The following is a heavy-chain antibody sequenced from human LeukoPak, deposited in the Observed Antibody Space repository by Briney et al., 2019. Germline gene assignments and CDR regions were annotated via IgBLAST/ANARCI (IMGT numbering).Heavy chain of an antibody. CDR3: ARGSKIQTGSGSYYSHYYYYMDV. D-gene: IGHD3-10*01. CDR2: INHSGST. J-gene: IGHJ6*03. V-gene: IGHV4-34*01. Sequence: PSETLSLTCAVYGGSFSGYYWSWIRQPPGKGLEWIGEINHSGSTNYNPSLKSRVTISVDTSKNQFSPKLSSVTAADTAVYYCARGSKIQTGSGSYYSHYYYYMDVWGKGTTVTVSS. CDR1: GGSFSGYY.